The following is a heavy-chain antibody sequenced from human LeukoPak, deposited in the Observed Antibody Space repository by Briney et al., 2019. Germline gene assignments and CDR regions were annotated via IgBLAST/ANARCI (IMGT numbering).Heavy chain of an antibody. Sequence: PGGSLRLSCATSGPTFSSYGMHWVRQAPGKGLEWVAVISNDGINKHYADSVKGRFTISRDNSKNTLSLEMNDLRTEDTAVYYCAVGYSYGQSWGQGTLVTVSS. J-gene: IGHJ5*02. CDR1: GPTFSSYG. CDR3: AVGYSYGQS. CDR2: ISNDGINK. D-gene: IGHD5-18*01. V-gene: IGHV3-30*03.